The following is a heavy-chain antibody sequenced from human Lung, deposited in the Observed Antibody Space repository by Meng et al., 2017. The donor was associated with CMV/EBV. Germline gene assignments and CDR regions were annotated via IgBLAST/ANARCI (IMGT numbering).Heavy chain of an antibody. CDR3: AREAGRDGYATPKFDY. V-gene: IGHV4-31*03. J-gene: IGHJ4*02. D-gene: IGHD5-24*01. Sequence: GQPQEAGPGRVTPSQTLSLTRPVSVGSIGSGGYHWSWIRQHPGKGLEWIGYIYYTGSTFYNPSLKSRVTISVDTSKNQFSLKLIPATAADTAVYYCAREAGRDGYATPKFDYWGQGTLVTVSS. CDR2: IYYTGST. CDR1: VGSIGSGGYH.